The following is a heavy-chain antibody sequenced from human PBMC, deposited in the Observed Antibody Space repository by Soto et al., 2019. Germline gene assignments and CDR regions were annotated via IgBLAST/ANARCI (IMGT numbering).Heavy chain of an antibody. CDR3: ANRNYYAKSGYTYPYFDF. CDR1: GFTFSKYD. J-gene: IGHJ4*02. V-gene: IGHV3-23*01. Sequence: EVQLLESGGGLVQPGGPLRLSCEASGFTFSKYDMTWVRQAPGKGLDWVSTISGSGASTYYADSVKGRFTISRDNSKNTVYLQINSLRVEDTAVYYCANRNYYAKSGYTYPYFDFWGQGSLVTVSS. CDR2: ISGSGAST. D-gene: IGHD3-22*01.